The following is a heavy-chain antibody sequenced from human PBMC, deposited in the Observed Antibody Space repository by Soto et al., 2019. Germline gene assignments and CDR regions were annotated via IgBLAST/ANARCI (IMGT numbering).Heavy chain of an antibody. J-gene: IGHJ5*02. Sequence: GESLKISCKTSGYTFRSYWIAWVRQMPGKGLEWMGMIFPGDSDTRYSPSFQGQVTISADKSISTAYLQWSSLKASDTAMYYCARLPPGAFCSGANCFGFWFDPWGQGTLVTVSS. CDR1: GYTFRSYW. D-gene: IGHD2-15*01. V-gene: IGHV5-51*01. CDR3: ARLPPGAFCSGANCFGFWFDP. CDR2: IFPGDSDT.